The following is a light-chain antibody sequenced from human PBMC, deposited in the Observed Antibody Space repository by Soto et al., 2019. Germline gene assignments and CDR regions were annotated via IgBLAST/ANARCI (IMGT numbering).Light chain of an antibody. V-gene: IGKV3-15*01. J-gene: IGKJ1*01. CDR1: QNVLSQ. CDR3: DQYSEWARGT. CDR2: SAS. Sequence: EMPRSPEALSVSXGARAPLSCRASQNVLSQLAWSHQRPGQAXRLILXSASTRATGIQARLSGSGSGKEFTLNIISLRSGDAAVFYCDQYSEWARGTFAQGTKVDIK.